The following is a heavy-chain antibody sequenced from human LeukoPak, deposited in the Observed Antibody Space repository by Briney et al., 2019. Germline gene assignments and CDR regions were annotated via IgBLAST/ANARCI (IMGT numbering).Heavy chain of an antibody. CDR3: ARDPTPRYCSGGSCYTHYGMDV. CDR1: GFIFSGYW. J-gene: IGHJ6*02. Sequence: GGSLRLSCAASGFIFSGYWMSWVRQAPGKGLEWVANIQPEEREKYYVDSVKGRFTVSRDNAKNSLYLQMNSLRAEDTAVYYCARDPTPRYCSGGSCYTHYGMDVWGQGTTVTVSS. D-gene: IGHD2-15*01. V-gene: IGHV3-7*01. CDR2: IQPEEREK.